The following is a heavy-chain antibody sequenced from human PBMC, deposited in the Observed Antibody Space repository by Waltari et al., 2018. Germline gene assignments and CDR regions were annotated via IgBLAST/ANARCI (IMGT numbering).Heavy chain of an antibody. D-gene: IGHD6-6*01. Sequence: QVQLVESGGGVVQPGRSLRLSCAASGFTFSNYGMHWVRQTPGKGREWVAVIWYDGSNKYYPDSVKGRFTISRDNSKNTLYLQMNSLRAEDTAVYYCAIGGRSSSSAPFDYWGQGTLVTVSS. J-gene: IGHJ4*02. V-gene: IGHV3-33*01. CDR3: AIGGRSSSSAPFDY. CDR2: IWYDGSNK. CDR1: GFTFSNYG.